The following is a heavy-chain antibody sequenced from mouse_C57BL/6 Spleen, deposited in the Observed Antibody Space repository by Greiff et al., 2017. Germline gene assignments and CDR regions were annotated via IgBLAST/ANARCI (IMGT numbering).Heavy chain of an antibody. V-gene: IGHV1-82*01. D-gene: IGHD2-2*01. CDR1: GYAFSSSW. Sequence: VKLMESGPELVKPGASVKIFCKASGYAFSSSWMNWVKQRPGKGLEWIGRIYPGDGDTNYNGKFKGKATLTADKSSSTAYMQLSSLTSEDSAVYFCANGYSFDYWGQGTTLTVSS. CDR2: IYPGDGDT. J-gene: IGHJ2*01. CDR3: ANGYSFDY.